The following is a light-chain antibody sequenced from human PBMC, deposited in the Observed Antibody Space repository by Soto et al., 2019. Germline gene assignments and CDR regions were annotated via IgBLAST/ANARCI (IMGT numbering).Light chain of an antibody. CDR1: QSVIDN. Sequence: EIVLTQSPGTLSLSPGDRATLSCRAIQSVIDNYLAWYQQKPGQAPRLLIYGASTRATGIPARFSGSGSGTEFTLTISSLQSEDFAVYYCQQYNNWPPITFGQGTRLEIK. CDR3: QQYNNWPPIT. CDR2: GAS. V-gene: IGKV3D-15*01. J-gene: IGKJ5*01.